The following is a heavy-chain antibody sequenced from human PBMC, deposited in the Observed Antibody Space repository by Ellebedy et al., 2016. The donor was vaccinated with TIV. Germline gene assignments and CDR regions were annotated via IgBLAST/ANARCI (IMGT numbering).Heavy chain of an antibody. Sequence: ASVKVSXKASGYTFTSYGISWVRQAPGQGLEWMGWISAYNGNTNYAQKLQGRVTMTTDTSTSTAYMELRSLRSDDTAVYYCARDIGSDIVVVPAATPFDYWGQGTLVTVSS. CDR2: ISAYNGNT. CDR1: GYTFTSYG. D-gene: IGHD2-2*01. J-gene: IGHJ4*02. V-gene: IGHV1-18*01. CDR3: ARDIGSDIVVVPAATPFDY.